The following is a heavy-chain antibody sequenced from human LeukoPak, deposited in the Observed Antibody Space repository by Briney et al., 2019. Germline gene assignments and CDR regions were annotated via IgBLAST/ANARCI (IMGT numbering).Heavy chain of an antibody. D-gene: IGHD6-19*01. J-gene: IGHJ4*02. V-gene: IGHV3-30-3*01. Sequence: GGSLRLSCAASGFLFSDYAMTWVRQAPGKGLEWVAVISNDGSNKYYADSVKGRFTISRDNSKNTVYLQMNSLRGEDTAVYYCARSGWMAQNDYWGQGTLVTVSS. CDR3: ARSGWMAQNDY. CDR1: GFLFSDYA. CDR2: ISNDGSNK.